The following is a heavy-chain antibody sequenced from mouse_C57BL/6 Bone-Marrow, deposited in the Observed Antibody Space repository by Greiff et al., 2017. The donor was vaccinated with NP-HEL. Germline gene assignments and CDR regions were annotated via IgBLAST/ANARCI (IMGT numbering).Heavy chain of an antibody. J-gene: IGHJ2*01. CDR1: GYAFTNYL. V-gene: IGHV1-54*01. Sequence: VQLQQSGAELVRPGTSVKVSCKASGYAFTNYLIEWVKQRPGQGLEWIGVINPGSGGTNYNEKFKGKATLTADKSSSTAYMQLSSLTYEDSAVYFCARSLFDYWGQGTTLTVSS. CDR3: ARSLFDY. CDR2: INPGSGGT.